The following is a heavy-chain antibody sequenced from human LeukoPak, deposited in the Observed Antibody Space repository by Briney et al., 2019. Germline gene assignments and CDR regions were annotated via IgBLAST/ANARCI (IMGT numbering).Heavy chain of an antibody. D-gene: IGHD5-24*01. CDR1: GGSISSYY. J-gene: IGHJ4*02. V-gene: IGHV4-59*12. CDR3: AREGLVATIEY. CDR2: IYYSGST. Sequence: SETLSLTCTVSGGSISSYYWSWIRQTPGKGLEWIGYIYYSGSTNFNPSLKSRVTISVDTSKNQFSLKLSSVSATDTAVYYCAREGLVATIEYWGQGTLVTVSS.